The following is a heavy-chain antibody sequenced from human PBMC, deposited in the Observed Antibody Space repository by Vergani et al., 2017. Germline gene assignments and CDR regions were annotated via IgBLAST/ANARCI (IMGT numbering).Heavy chain of an antibody. CDR2: IKYDGSKK. D-gene: IGHD5-18*01. CDR1: GFTFSNLW. Sequence: EVQLVASGGGLVQRGGSLRLSCEASGFTFSNLWMTWVRQAPGKGREWVANIKYDGSKKNYVDSVKGRFTISRDNAKNSLYLQMNNLRVEDTAVYFCARSPHGYTYGGYISQCDPWGQGTLVTVSS. CDR3: ARSPHGYTYGGYISQCDP. V-gene: IGHV3-7*01. J-gene: IGHJ5*02.